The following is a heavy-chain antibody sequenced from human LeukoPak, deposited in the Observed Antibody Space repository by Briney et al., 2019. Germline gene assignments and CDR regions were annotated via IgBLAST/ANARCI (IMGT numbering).Heavy chain of an antibody. Sequence: SETLSLTCAVYGGSFSGYYWSWIRQPPGKGLEWIGEINHSGSTNYNPSLKSRVTISVDTSKNQFSLNLSSVTAADTAVYYCTTILFDYGDYFDYWGQGTLVTVSS. V-gene: IGHV4-34*01. CDR3: TTILFDYGDYFDY. J-gene: IGHJ4*02. CDR2: INHSGST. CDR1: GGSFSGYY. D-gene: IGHD4-17*01.